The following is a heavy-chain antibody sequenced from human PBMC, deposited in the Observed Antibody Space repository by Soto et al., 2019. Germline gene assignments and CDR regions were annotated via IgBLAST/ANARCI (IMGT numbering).Heavy chain of an antibody. V-gene: IGHV4-34*01. CDR2: INHSGST. J-gene: IGHJ4*02. CDR1: GGSFSGYY. Sequence: SETLSLTCAVYGGSFSGYYWSWIRQPPGKGLEWIGEINHSGSTNYNPSLKSRVTISVDTSKNQFSLKLSSVTAADTAVYYCWVILMVYASPYYIVYWGQGILGTVFS. D-gene: IGHD2-8*01. CDR3: WVILMVYASPYYIVY.